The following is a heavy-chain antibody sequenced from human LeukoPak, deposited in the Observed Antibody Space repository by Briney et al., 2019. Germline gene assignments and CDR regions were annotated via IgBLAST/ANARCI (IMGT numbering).Heavy chain of an antibody. CDR1: GFTFSSYW. CDR3: ASSPYDILTGYKYNWFDP. Sequence: GGSLRLSCAASGFTFSSYWTSWVRQAPGKGLEWVANIKQDGSEKYYVDSVKGRFTISRDNAKNSLYLQMNSLRAEDTAVYYCASSPYDILTGYKYNWFDPWGQGTLVTVSS. J-gene: IGHJ5*02. V-gene: IGHV3-7*01. D-gene: IGHD3-9*01. CDR2: IKQDGSEK.